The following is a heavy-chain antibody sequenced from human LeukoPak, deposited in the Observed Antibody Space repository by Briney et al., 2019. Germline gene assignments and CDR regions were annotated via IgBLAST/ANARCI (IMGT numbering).Heavy chain of an antibody. CDR1: GYTFTSYG. CDR2: ISAYNGNT. D-gene: IGHD6-13*01. Sequence: GASVKVSCKASGYTFTSYGISWVRQALGQGLEWMGWISAYNGNTNYAQKLQGRVTMTTDTSTSTAYMELRSLRSDDTAVYYCARGSGYSSSWGYYYYYYMDVWGKGTTVTVSS. V-gene: IGHV1-18*01. J-gene: IGHJ6*03. CDR3: ARGSGYSSSWGYYYYYYMDV.